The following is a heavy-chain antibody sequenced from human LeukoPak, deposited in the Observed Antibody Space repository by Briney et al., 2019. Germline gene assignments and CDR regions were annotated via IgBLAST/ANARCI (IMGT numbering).Heavy chain of an antibody. CDR3: ARADYYDSSGYYQY. D-gene: IGHD3-22*01. J-gene: IGHJ4*02. Sequence: ASVKASCKASGYTFTGYFIHWVRQAPGQGLEWMGWINPNSGGTNSAQKFQGWVTMTRDTSSSTAYMELSRLKSDDTAVYYCARADYYDSSGYYQYWGQGTLVTVSS. CDR1: GYTFTGYF. CDR2: INPNSGGT. V-gene: IGHV1-2*04.